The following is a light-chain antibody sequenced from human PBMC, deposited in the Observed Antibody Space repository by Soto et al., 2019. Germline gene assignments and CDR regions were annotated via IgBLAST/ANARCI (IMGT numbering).Light chain of an antibody. CDR3: QHYGTSPQT. V-gene: IGKV3-20*01. CDR2: DAS. J-gene: IGKJ1*01. CDR1: HSVSNMY. Sequence: EIVLTQSPDTLSLSLGERATLSCRARHSVSNMYLDWYQQKPGQAPRLLIYDASSRATGIPDRFSGSGSGTDFTLTITRLEPEDFAVYYCQHYGTSPQTFGQGTKVDI.